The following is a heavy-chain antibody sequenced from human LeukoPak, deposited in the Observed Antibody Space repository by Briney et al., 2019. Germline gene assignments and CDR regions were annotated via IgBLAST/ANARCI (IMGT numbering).Heavy chain of an antibody. V-gene: IGHV1-2*02. CDR3: ARWGCGGDCYLFDY. CDR2: INPNSGGT. CDR1: GYTFTGYY. J-gene: IGHJ4*02. D-gene: IGHD2-21*02. Sequence: ASVKVSCKASGYTFTGYYMHWVRQAPGQGLEWMGWINPNSGGTNYAQKFQGRVTMTRDTSISTAYMELSRLRSDDTAMYYCARWGCGGDCYLFDYWGQGTLVTVSS.